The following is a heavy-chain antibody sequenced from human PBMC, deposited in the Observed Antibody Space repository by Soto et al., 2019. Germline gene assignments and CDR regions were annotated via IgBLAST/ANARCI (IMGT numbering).Heavy chain of an antibody. Sequence: GASVKVSCKASGYTFTSYDINWVRQATGQGLEWMGWISAYNGNTNYAQKLQGRVTMTTDTSTSTAYMELRSLRSDDTAVYYCARDPIYCSGGSCHYYYGMDVWGQGTTVTVSS. CDR1: GYTFTSYD. CDR3: ARDPIYCSGGSCHYYYGMDV. D-gene: IGHD2-15*01. J-gene: IGHJ6*02. CDR2: ISAYNGNT. V-gene: IGHV1-18*01.